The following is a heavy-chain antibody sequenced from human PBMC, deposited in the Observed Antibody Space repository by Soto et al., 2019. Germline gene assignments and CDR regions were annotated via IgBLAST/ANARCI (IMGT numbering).Heavy chain of an antibody. CDR3: ARDPGRAVALD. D-gene: IGHD6-19*01. CDR1: GGSISGSSW. V-gene: IGHV4-4*02. CDR2: IYHSGST. Sequence: PSETLSLTCAVSGGSISGSSWWSWIRQSPGKGLEWIGEIYHSGSTNYNPSLKSRVSISVDTSKNQFSLEIYSVTASDTAIYYCARDPGRAVALDWGEGTLVT. J-gene: IGHJ4*02.